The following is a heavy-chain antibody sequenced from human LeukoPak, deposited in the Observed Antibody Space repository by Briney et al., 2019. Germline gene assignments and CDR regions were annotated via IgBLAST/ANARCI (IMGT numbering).Heavy chain of an antibody. CDR2: INQDGSEK. Sequence: GGSLRLSCAASGFTFSSYWMNWVRQAPGKGLEWVANINQDGSEKYYVDSVKGRFTISRDNSKNTLYLQMNSLRAEDTAVYYCAKVGYDSGGFDYWGQGTLVTVSS. V-gene: IGHV3-7*03. CDR3: AKVGYDSGGFDY. CDR1: GFTFSSYW. D-gene: IGHD3-22*01. J-gene: IGHJ4*02.